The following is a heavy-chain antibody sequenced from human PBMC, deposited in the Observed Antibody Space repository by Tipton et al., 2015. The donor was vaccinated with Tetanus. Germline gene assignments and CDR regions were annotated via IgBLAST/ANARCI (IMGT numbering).Heavy chain of an antibody. CDR3: ARRTYYYGSGRLSRGGAYYFDY. Sequence: TLSLTCTVSGGSISSGGYYWSWIRQHPGKGLEWIGYIYYSGSTYYNPSLKSRVTISVGTSKNQFSLKLSSVTAADTAVYYCARRTYYYGSGRLSRGGAYYFDYWGQGTLVTVSS. D-gene: IGHD3-10*01. CDR1: GGSISSGGYY. CDR2: IYYSGST. J-gene: IGHJ4*02. V-gene: IGHV4-31*03.